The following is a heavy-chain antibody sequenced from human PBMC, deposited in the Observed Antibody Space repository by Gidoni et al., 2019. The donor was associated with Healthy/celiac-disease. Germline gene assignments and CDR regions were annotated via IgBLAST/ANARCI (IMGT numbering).Heavy chain of an antibody. V-gene: IGHV3-30*04. CDR3: ARDPWRGAAAPWERFDP. J-gene: IGHJ5*02. CDR1: GFIFSDHA. Sequence: QVHLVDSGGGVVQPGRSLRLSCAASGFIFSDHAMHWVRHTPGKGLEWVAVVSDDGRTKYHADSVKGRFTISRDNSKNTLSLQMNSLRGEDTAVYYCARDPWRGAAAPWERFDPWGQGTLVTVSS. D-gene: IGHD2-2*01. CDR2: VSDDGRTK.